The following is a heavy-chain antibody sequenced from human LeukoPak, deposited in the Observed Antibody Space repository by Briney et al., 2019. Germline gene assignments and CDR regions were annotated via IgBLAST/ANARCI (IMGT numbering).Heavy chain of an antibody. J-gene: IGHJ4*02. Sequence: PSETLSLTCSVSGGSIRSYYWSWIRQPPGKGLEWIGYIHYSGGANYSPSIKGRVTLSVDPSKNLLSLKLTSVTAADTGGYYCARLTMPTGPGDYWGQGTLVTVSS. CDR3: ARLTMPTGPGDY. D-gene: IGHD4/OR15-4a*01. CDR1: GGSIRSYY. V-gene: IGHV4-59*08. CDR2: IHYSGGA.